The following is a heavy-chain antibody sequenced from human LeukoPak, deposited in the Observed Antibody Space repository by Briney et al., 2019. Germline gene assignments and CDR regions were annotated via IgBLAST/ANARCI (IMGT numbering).Heavy chain of an antibody. CDR3: ARVGWGDAAAHPNWLDP. Sequence: SETLSLTCAVYGGSFSGYYWSWIRQPPGKGLEWIGEINHSGSTNYNPSLRGRVTISIDTSKSQFSLRLNSVTAADTAVYYCARVGWGDAAAHPNWLDPWGQGTLVTVSS. V-gene: IGHV4-34*01. CDR1: GGSFSGYY. CDR2: INHSGST. J-gene: IGHJ5*02. D-gene: IGHD6-6*01.